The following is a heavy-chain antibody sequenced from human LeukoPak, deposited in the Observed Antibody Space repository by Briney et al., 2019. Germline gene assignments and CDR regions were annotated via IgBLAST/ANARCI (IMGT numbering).Heavy chain of an antibody. Sequence: PGGSLRLSCAASGFSFSSSTMNWVRQAPGKGLEWVSSISSDSSYIYYADSVQGRFTISRDNGKNSLYLQMSSLRDEDTAVYYRARDRWWPDWGQGILVTVSS. CDR2: ISSDSSYI. CDR1: GFSFSSST. D-gene: IGHD2-15*01. V-gene: IGHV3-21*01. J-gene: IGHJ4*02. CDR3: ARDRWWPD.